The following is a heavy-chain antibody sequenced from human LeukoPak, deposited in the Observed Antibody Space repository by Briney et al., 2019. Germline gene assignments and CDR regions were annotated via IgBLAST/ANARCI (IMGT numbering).Heavy chain of an antibody. CDR2: INHSGRT. CDR3: ARESRTGYSYGEQFDY. Sequence: PSETLSLTCAVYGGSLGGSYWSWIRQPPGKGLEWIGEINHSGRTNYNPSLKSRVTISVDTSKNQFSLRLSSVTAADTAMYYCARESRTGYSYGEQFDYWGQGALVTVSS. CDR1: GGSLGGSY. J-gene: IGHJ4*02. V-gene: IGHV4-34*01. D-gene: IGHD5-18*01.